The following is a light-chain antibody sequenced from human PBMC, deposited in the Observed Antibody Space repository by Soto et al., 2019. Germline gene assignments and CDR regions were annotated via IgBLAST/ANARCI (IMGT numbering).Light chain of an antibody. CDR2: GAS. V-gene: IGKV3-15*01. J-gene: IGKJ2*01. CDR1: QSVSSN. CDR3: QQYNYWPYT. Sequence: EIVMTQSPATLSVSPGERATLSCRASQSVSSNLAWYQQKPGQAPRLLISGASTRATGIQARFSGSGSGTESTLTISSLQSADFAVYYCQQYNYWPYTFGQGTKLEIK.